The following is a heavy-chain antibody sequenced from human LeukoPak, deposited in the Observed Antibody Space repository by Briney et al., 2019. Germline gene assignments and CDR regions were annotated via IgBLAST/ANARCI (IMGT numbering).Heavy chain of an antibody. CDR3: ARRGSGWEFDY. CDR1: GFTFSSHS. Sequence: GGSLRISCAASGFTFSSHSMHWVRQAPGKGLEYVSGIRSDGTNTYYAESVKGRFTVSRDNSKNTLWLQMGSLRAEDMAVYYCARRGSGWEFDYWGQGTLVTVSS. V-gene: IGHV3-64*02. J-gene: IGHJ4*02. CDR2: IRSDGTNT. D-gene: IGHD6-19*01.